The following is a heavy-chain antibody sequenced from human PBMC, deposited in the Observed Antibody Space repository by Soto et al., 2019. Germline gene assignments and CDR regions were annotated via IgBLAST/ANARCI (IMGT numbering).Heavy chain of an antibody. V-gene: IGHV3-23*01. CDR2: ISDSGGST. J-gene: IGHJ4*02. CDR3: SKISLRTNNFDS. Sequence: GGSLRLSCAASGFTFSTYALSWVRQAPGKGLEWVSAISDSGGSTPYADSVRGRFTISRDNSKNTLYLQMNSLRAEDTAIYYFSKISLRTNNFDSCGQGTLVPGSS. CDR1: GFTFSTYA. D-gene: IGHD5-12*01.